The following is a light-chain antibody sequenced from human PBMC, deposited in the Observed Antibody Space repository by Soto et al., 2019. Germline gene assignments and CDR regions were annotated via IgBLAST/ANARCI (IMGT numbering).Light chain of an antibody. Sequence: EIVLTHSPGTLSLSPGERATLSCIASQSVSSSYLAWYQQKPGQAPRLPIYGASSRATGIPDRFSGSGSGTDFTLTISRLEPEDFAVYYCQQYDSSPKTFGQGTKVDIK. V-gene: IGKV3-20*01. J-gene: IGKJ1*01. CDR3: QQYDSSPKT. CDR2: GAS. CDR1: QSVSSSY.